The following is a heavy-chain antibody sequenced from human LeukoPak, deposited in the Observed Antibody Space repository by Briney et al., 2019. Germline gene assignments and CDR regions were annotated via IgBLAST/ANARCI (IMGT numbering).Heavy chain of an antibody. D-gene: IGHD5-12*01. CDR2: IWYDGSDK. V-gene: IGHV3-33*01. CDR3: ARDSPLVATIQPIFDY. CDR1: GFTFSDYG. J-gene: IGHJ4*02. Sequence: GGSLRLSCAASGFTFSDYGMHWVRQAPGKGLEWVAVIWYDGSDKYYADSVKGRFTISRDNSKNTLYLHMNGLRAEDTAVYYCARDSPLVATIQPIFDYWGQGTLVTVSS.